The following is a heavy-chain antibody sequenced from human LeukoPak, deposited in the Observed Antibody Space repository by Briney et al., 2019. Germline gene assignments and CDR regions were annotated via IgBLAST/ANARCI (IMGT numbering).Heavy chain of an antibody. Sequence: ASVKVSCKASGYTFTSYAMHWVRQAPGQRLEWMGWINAGNGNTKYSQKFQGRVTITRDTSASTAYMELSSLRSEDTAVYYCARDTLWTRDFDYWGQGTLVTVSS. V-gene: IGHV1-3*01. CDR1: GYTFTSYA. D-gene: IGHD2-21*01. CDR3: ARDTLWTRDFDY. J-gene: IGHJ4*02. CDR2: INAGNGNT.